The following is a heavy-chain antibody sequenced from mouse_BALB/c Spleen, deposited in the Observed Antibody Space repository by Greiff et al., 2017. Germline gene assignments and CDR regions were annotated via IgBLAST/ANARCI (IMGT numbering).Heavy chain of an antibody. V-gene: IGHV1-82*01. CDR1: GYAFSSSW. CDR3: ARQLGLRYYAMDY. D-gene: IGHD3-1*01. J-gene: IGHJ4*01. Sequence: VQLQQSGPELVKPGASVKISCKASGYAFSSSWMNWVKQRPGQGLEWIGRIYPGDGDTNYNGKFKGKATLTADKSSSTAYMQLSSLTSVDSAVYFCARQLGLRYYAMDYWGQGTSVTVSS. CDR2: IYPGDGDT.